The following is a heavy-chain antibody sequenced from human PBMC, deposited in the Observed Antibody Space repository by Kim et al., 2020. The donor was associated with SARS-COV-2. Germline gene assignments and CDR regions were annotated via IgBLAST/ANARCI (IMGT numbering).Heavy chain of an antibody. V-gene: IGHV1-18*04. CDR3: ARVGGCGGDCYSLYYYGMDV. CDR2: ISAYNGNT. CDR1: GYTFTSYG. Sequence: ASVKVSCKASGYTFTSYGISWVRQAPGQGLEWMGWISAYNGNTNYAQKLQGRVTMTTDTSTSTAYMELRSLRSDDTAVYYCARVGGCGGDCYSLYYYGMDVWGQGTTVTVSS. J-gene: IGHJ6*02. D-gene: IGHD2-21*02.